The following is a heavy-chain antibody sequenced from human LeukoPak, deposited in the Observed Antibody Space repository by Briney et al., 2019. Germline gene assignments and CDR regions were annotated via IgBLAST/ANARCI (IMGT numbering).Heavy chain of an antibody. D-gene: IGHD4/OR15-4a*01. CDR1: GGSINSITNY. V-gene: IGHV4-39*01. CDR3: ARSTRVPDWFDP. J-gene: IGHJ5*02. Sequence: SETLSLTCTVSGGSINSITNYWGWIRQPPGKGLEWIGSIYYSGSTYYNPSLKSRVTISIDTSKNQFSLKLSSVTAADTAVYYCARSTRVPDWFDPWGQGTLVTVSS. CDR2: IYYSGST.